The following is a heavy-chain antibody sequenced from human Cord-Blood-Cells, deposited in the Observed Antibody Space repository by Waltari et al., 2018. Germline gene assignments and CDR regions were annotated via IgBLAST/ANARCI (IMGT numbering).Heavy chain of an antibody. CDR3: ARISKGMFDY. J-gene: IGHJ4*02. Sequence: VQLQQWGAGLLKPSETLPLHCAVYGGPISGYYWSWSRQPPGTGQEWIGEINHSGSTTSNPSLKRRVTTSVATSKSQFSRKLSSVTAADTAVYYCARISKGMFDYWGQGTLVTVSS. V-gene: IGHV4-34*01. CDR1: GGPISGYY. CDR2: INHSGST.